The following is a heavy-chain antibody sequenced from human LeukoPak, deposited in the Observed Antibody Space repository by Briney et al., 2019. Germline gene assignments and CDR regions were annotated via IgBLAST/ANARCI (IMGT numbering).Heavy chain of an antibody. CDR1: GGSISGSNYY. CDR2: IYYSGST. V-gene: IGHV4-39*02. Sequence: SETLSLTCTVSGGSISGSNYYWGWIRQPPGKGLEWIGSIYYSGSTYYNPSLKSRVTISVDTSKNQSSLKLNSVTAADTAVYYCARESYSSAWFFNYWGQGTLVTVSS. CDR3: ARESYSSAWFFNY. D-gene: IGHD6-19*01. J-gene: IGHJ4*02.